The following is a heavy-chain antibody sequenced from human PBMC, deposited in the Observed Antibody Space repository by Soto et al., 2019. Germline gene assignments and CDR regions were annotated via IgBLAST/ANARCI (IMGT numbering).Heavy chain of an antibody. J-gene: IGHJ6*02. Sequence: GGTLRLSCAASGFTFSSYSMNWVRQAPGKGLEWVSSISSSSSYIYYADSVKGRFTISRDNAKNSLYLQMNSLRAEDTAVYYCASYCGCDTYYYYGMDVWGQGTTVTGSS. CDR3: ASYCGCDTYYYYGMDV. V-gene: IGHV3-21*01. D-gene: IGHD5-12*01. CDR2: ISSSSSYI. CDR1: GFTFSSYS.